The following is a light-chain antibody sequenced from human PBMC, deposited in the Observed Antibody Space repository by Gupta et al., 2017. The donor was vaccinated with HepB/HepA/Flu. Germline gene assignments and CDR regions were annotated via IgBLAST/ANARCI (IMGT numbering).Light chain of an antibody. Sequence: QSALTQPASVSGSPGQSITISCTGTSSDVGGYNDVSWYQHHPDNAPKLMIYDVSKRPSGVSNRFSGSKSGTTYFLTISAHEAEDEADYYCKSSTSSSSWVFGGGTKLTVL. CDR2: DVS. V-gene: IGLV2-14*03. CDR3: KSSTSSSSWV. CDR1: SSDVGGYND. J-gene: IGLJ3*02.